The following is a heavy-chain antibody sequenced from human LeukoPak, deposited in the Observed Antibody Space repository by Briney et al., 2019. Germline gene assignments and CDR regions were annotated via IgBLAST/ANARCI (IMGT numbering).Heavy chain of an antibody. D-gene: IGHD4-17*01. Sequence: PGGSLRLSCAASGXTFSSYSMNWVRQAPGKGLEWVSSISSSSSYIYYADSVKGRFTISRDNAKNSLYLQMNSLRAEDTAVYYCARGPGAFYYFDYWGQGTLVTVSS. J-gene: IGHJ4*02. CDR1: GXTFSSYS. V-gene: IGHV3-21*01. CDR3: ARGPGAFYYFDY. CDR2: ISSSSSYI.